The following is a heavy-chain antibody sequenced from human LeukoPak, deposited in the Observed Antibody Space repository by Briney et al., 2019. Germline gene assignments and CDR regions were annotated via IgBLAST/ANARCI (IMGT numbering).Heavy chain of an antibody. CDR1: GFTFSSYG. Sequence: GRSLRLSCTASGFTFSSYGMHWVRQAPGRGLEWVAAIQYDGSIEYYADSVKGRFTISRDNSKNTLDLHMNSLRGEDTALYYCAKDQKWLDARGTIDYWGQGTLVTVSS. D-gene: IGHD6-19*01. J-gene: IGHJ4*02. CDR3: AKDQKWLDARGTIDY. CDR2: IQYDGSIE. V-gene: IGHV3-30*02.